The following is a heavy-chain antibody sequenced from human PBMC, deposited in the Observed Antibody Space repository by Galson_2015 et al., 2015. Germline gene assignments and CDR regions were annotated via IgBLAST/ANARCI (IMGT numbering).Heavy chain of an antibody. J-gene: IGHJ4*02. CDR2: ISAYNGNT. CDR3: ARVIPPGIAVAGLHGY. CDR1: GYTFTSYG. Sequence: SVKVSCKASGYTFTSYGISWVRQAPGQGLEWMGWISAYNGNTNYAQKLQGRVTMTTDTSTSTAYMELRSLRSDDTAVYYCARVIPPGIAVAGLHGYWGQGTLVTVSS. V-gene: IGHV1-18*01. D-gene: IGHD6-19*01.